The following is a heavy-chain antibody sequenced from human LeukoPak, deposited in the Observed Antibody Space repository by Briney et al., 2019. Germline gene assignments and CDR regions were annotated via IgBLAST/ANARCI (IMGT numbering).Heavy chain of an antibody. CDR1: GFTLSSYS. D-gene: IGHD6-13*01. V-gene: IGHV3-21*01. Sequence: GGSLRLSCAASGFTLSSYSMNWVRQAPGKGLEWVSSISSSSSYIYYADSVKGRFTISRENAKNSLYLQMNSLRAEDTSVYYCARWCLAAAGTMWGPDAFDIWGQGTMVSVSS. CDR2: ISSSSSYI. J-gene: IGHJ3*02. CDR3: ARWCLAAAGTMWGPDAFDI.